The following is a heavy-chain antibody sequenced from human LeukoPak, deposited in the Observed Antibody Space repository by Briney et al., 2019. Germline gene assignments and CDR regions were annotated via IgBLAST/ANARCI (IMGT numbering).Heavy chain of an antibody. CDR3: ARVPGGAAYDLDH. CDR2: INSNSGAT. J-gene: IGHJ4*02. D-gene: IGHD2-21*01. Sequence: ASVKVSCKASGYTFINYYIHWVRQAPGQGLEWMGWINSNSGATNYAQKFQGRVTMTRDTSISTAYMELSRLRSGDTAVYYCARVPGGAAYDLDHWGQGTLVTVSS. V-gene: IGHV1-2*02. CDR1: GYTFINYY.